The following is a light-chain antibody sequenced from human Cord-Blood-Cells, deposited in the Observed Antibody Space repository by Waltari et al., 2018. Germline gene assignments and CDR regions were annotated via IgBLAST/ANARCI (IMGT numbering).Light chain of an antibody. V-gene: IGKV3-15*01. CDR3: QQYNNWPPMYT. CDR1: QSVSSN. CDR2: GAS. J-gene: IGKJ2*01. Sequence: TQSPSFLSASVGDRATLSSRASQSVSSNLAWYQQKPGQAPRLLIYGASTRATGIPARFSGSGSGTEFTLTISSLQSEDFAVYYCQQYNNWPPMYTFGQGTKLEIK.